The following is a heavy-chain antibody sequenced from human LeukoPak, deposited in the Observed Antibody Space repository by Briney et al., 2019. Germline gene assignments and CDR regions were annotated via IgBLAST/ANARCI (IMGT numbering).Heavy chain of an antibody. J-gene: IGHJ4*02. CDR1: GYTFTGYY. Sequence: ASVKVSCKASGYTFTGYYMHWVRQAPGQGLEWMGWINPNSGGANYAQKFQGRVTMTRDTSISTAYTELSRLRSDDTAVYYCARERALGYCTNGVCPYFDYWGQGTLVTVSS. CDR3: ARERALGYCTNGVCPYFDY. D-gene: IGHD2-8*01. V-gene: IGHV1-2*02. CDR2: INPNSGGA.